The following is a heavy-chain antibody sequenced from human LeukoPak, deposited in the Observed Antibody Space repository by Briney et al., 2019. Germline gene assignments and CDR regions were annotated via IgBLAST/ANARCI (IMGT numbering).Heavy chain of an antibody. V-gene: IGHV4-59*10. CDR2: IYTSGITNYNT. CDR1: GVSFSGYY. D-gene: IGHD3-10*01. Sequence: SETLSLTCAVYGVSFSGYYWSWIRQPAGKGLEWMGRIYTSGITNYNTNYNPSLRSRVTMSVDTSKNQFSLKLNSVTAADTAVYYCARAIWYGSGTTAFDYWGPGTLVTVSS. CDR3: ARAIWYGSGTTAFDY. J-gene: IGHJ4*02.